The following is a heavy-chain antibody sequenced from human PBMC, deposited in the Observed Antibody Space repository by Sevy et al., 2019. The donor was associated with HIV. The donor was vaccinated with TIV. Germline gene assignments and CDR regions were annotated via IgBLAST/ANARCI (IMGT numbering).Heavy chain of an antibody. V-gene: IGHV3-7*01. CDR3: AKEGGYCSAGSCSCFDP. CDR2: IKQDGSEK. Sequence: GGSLRLSCAGSGFTFSTSWMTWVRQAPGKRLEWVANIKQDGSEKSYVDSVKGRFTISRDNAKNSLYLQMNSLRAEDTAVYYCAKEGGYCSAGSCSCFDPWGQGTLVTVSS. J-gene: IGHJ5*02. CDR1: GFTFSTSW. D-gene: IGHD2-15*01.